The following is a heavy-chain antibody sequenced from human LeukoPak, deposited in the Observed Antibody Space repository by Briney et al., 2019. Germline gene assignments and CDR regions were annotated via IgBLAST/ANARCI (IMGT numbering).Heavy chain of an antibody. V-gene: IGHV4-34*01. Sequence: SETLSLTCAVHGGSFSGYYWSWIRQPPGKGLEWIGEINHSGSTNYNPSLKSRVTISVDTSKNQFSLKLSSVTAADTAVYYCARGRYYGSGSYYDYWGQGTLVTVSS. J-gene: IGHJ4*02. CDR1: GGSFSGYY. CDR3: ARGRYYGSGSYYDY. CDR2: INHSGST. D-gene: IGHD3-10*01.